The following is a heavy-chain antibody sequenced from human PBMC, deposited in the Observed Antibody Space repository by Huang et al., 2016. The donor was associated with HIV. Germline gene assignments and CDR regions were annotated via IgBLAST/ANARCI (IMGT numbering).Heavy chain of an antibody. Sequence: QILLIESGGGVVQPGRSLRLSCAASGFTFSSLGMHWVRQHAGKGLEWVAVIAYVEDNNNVADSVGGRFTIARDNSKNTLYLQMNSLRIEDTAVYYCARGPIRFLAWLLNFDYWGQGALVTVSS. CDR2: IAYVEDNN. CDR3: ARGPIRFLAWLLNFDY. V-gene: IGHV3-30*03. CDR1: GFTFSSLG. J-gene: IGHJ4*02. D-gene: IGHD3-3*01.